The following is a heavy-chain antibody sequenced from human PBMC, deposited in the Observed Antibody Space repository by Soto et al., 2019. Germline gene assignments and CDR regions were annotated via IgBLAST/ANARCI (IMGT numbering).Heavy chain of an antibody. CDR3: ARDHSSSWYQWDYDYYGMDV. V-gene: IGHV6-1*01. Sequence: SQTLSLTCAISGDSCSSNSVAWNWVRQSTSRGLEWLGRTYYRSKWYNDYAVSVKSRITINPDTSKNQFSLQLNSVTPEDTAVYYCARDHSSSWYQWDYDYYGMDVCRQGTPVTGSS. D-gene: IGHD6-13*01. CDR2: TYYRSKWYN. CDR1: GDSCSSNSVA. J-gene: IGHJ6*02.